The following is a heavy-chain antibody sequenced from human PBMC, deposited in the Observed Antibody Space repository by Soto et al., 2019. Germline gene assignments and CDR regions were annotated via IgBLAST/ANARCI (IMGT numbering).Heavy chain of an antibody. CDR2: IWYDGSNK. CDR3: ARADCTGAYCYSWPFNYGVDV. CDR1: GIALITYV. Sequence: VILSCTTTGIALITYVLHCVRQAPGKGLEWVAIIWYDGSNKYYADSVKGRFTISRDNSKNTLYLQMNSLRAEGTALYYCARADCTGAYCYSWPFNYGVDVWGQGTTVTVSS. D-gene: IGHD2-15*01. J-gene: IGHJ6*02. V-gene: IGHV3-33*08.